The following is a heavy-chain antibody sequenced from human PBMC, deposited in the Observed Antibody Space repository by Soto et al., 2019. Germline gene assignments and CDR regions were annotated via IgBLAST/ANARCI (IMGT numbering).Heavy chain of an antibody. Sequence: GGSLRLSCAASGFTFSSYGMHWVRQAPGKGLEWVAVISYDGSNKYYADSVKGRFTISRDNSKNTLYLQMNSLRAEDTAVYYCAREYYYDSSGYPPPFDYWGQGT. CDR1: GFTFSSYG. CDR2: ISYDGSNK. V-gene: IGHV3-30*03. CDR3: AREYYYDSSGYPPPFDY. J-gene: IGHJ4*02. D-gene: IGHD3-22*01.